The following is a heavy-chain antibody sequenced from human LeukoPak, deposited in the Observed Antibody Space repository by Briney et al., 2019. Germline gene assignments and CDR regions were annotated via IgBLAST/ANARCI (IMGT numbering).Heavy chain of an antibody. J-gene: IGHJ4*02. CDR3: AKDHYYDSSGYYSRFDY. V-gene: IGHV3-23*01. Sequence: GGSLRLSCAASGFTFSSYAMSWVRQAPGKGLEWVSAISGSGGSTYYADSVKGRFTISRDNSKNTLYLQMYSLRAEDTAVYYCAKDHYYDSSGYYSRFDYWGQGTLVTVSS. D-gene: IGHD3-22*01. CDR1: GFTFSSYA. CDR2: ISGSGGST.